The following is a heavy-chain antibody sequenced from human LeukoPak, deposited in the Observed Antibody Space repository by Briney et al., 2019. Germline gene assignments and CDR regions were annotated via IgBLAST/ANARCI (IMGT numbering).Heavy chain of an antibody. D-gene: IGHD4/OR15-4a*01. V-gene: IGHV4-61*02. CDR2: IHSSGSN. CDR3: ATSASSGTNYFDP. J-gene: IGHJ5*02. CDR1: GGSITSRRYY. Sequence: SETLSLTCPVSGGSITSRRYYWTWTRQPAGKGLEWVGRIHSSGSNNYNPSLNSRVTVSADTSKIQFSLKLSSVTAADAAIYYCATSASSGTNYFDPWGQGILVTVSS.